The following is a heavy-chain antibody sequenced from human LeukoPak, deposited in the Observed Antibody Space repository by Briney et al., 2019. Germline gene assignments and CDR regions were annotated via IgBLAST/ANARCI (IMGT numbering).Heavy chain of an antibody. CDR2: IRNKANSYAT. CDR1: GFIFSDHY. J-gene: IGHJ3*01. CDR3: ARYSGSYLRGLAD. Sequence: GGSLRLSCAVSGFIFSDHYMDWVRQAPGKGLEWVGRIRNKANSYATEYAVSVKGRFTISRDDSKNSLYLQMNSLKTEDTAMYYCARYSGSYLRGLADWGQGTMVTVSS. D-gene: IGHD1-26*01. V-gene: IGHV3-72*01.